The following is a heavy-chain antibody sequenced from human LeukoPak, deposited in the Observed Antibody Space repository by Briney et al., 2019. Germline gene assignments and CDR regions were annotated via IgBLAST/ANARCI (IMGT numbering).Heavy chain of an antibody. D-gene: IGHD3-10*01. CDR2: IYHGGTT. V-gene: IGHV4-4*02. J-gene: IGHJ4*02. CDR3: ARGLTYYYGSGSYWGGRYFDY. CDR1: GGSISSQTW. Sequence: PSGTLSLTCAVSGGSISSQTWWTWVRQLPGKGLEWMGEIYHGGTTNYNPSLKSRITISVDTSKNQFSLMLSSVTAADTAVYYCARGLTYYYGSGSYWGGRYFDYWGQGTLVTVSS.